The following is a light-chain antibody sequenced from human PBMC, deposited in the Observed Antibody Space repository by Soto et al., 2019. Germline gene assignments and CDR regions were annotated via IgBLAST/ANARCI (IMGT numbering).Light chain of an antibody. V-gene: IGKV1-39*01. J-gene: IGKJ4*01. CDR1: QGISNY. CDR2: AAS. Sequence: DIQMTQSPSSLSASLGDRVTITCRASQGISNYLAWYQQKPGKVPRLLIYAASNVQSGVPSRFSGSGSGTDFTLTIISLQPEDFATYYCQQSYNTPPLTFGGGTKVEIK. CDR3: QQSYNTPPLT.